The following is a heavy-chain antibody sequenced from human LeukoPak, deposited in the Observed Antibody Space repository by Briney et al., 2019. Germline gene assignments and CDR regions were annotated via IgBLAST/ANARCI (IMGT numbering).Heavy chain of an antibody. CDR1: GGSINNNY. CDR2: IYYSGST. CDR3: ASNSFDYYGSGSYSVDY. Sequence: SETLSLTCTVSGGSINNNYWSWIRQPPGKGLEWIGYIYYSGSTNYNPSLKSRVTISVDTSKNQFSLKLSSVTAADTAVYYCASNSFDYYGSGSYSVDYWGQGTLVTVSS. J-gene: IGHJ4*02. V-gene: IGHV4-59*12. D-gene: IGHD3-10*01.